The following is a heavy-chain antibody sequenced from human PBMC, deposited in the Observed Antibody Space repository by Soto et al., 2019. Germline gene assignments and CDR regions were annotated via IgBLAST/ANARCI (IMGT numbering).Heavy chain of an antibody. V-gene: IGHV1-69*02. CDR3: ACGFGRSAAFDI. Sequence: QVQLVQSGAEVKKPGSSVKVSCKASGGTFSSYTISWVRQAPGQGLEWMGRIIPILGIANYAQKFQGRVXIXAXXSTSTAYMELSSLRSEDTAVYYCACGFGRSAAFDIWGQGTMVTVSS. J-gene: IGHJ3*02. CDR1: GGTFSSYT. CDR2: IIPILGIA. D-gene: IGHD3-10*01.